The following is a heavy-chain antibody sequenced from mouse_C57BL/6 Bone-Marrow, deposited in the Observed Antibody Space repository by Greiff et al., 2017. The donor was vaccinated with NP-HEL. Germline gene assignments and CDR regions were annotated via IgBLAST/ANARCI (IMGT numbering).Heavy chain of an antibody. V-gene: IGHV7-3*01. J-gene: IGHJ2*01. Sequence: EVQVVESGGGFVQPGGSLSLSCAASGFTFTDYYMSWVRQPPGKALEWLGFIRNKANGYTTEYSASVKGRFTISRDNSQSILYLQMNALRAEDSATYYCARYYYYFDYWGQGTTLTVSS. CDR3: ARYYYYFDY. CDR1: GFTFTDYY. CDR2: IRNKANGYTT.